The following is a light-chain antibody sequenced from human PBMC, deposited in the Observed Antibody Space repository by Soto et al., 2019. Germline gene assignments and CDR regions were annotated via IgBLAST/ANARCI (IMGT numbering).Light chain of an antibody. V-gene: IGLV2-14*03. Sequence: QSALTQPASVSGSPGQSITISCTGSSSDIVYSFVSWYQQHPGKAPKLIIYGVINRPSGVSNRFSGSKSDNTASLTISGLQAEDEADYYCSSYTSSTSQVFGGGTKLTVL. J-gene: IGLJ2*01. CDR1: SSDIVYSF. CDR3: SSYTSSTSQV. CDR2: GVI.